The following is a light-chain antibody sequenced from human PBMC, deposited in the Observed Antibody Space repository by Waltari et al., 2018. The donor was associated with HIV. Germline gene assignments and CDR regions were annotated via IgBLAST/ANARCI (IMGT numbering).Light chain of an antibody. J-gene: IGKJ2*01. CDR1: QSISSY. CDR2: AAS. V-gene: IGKV1-39*01. Sequence: DIQMSESPSSLSGYVGDRVTITCRASQSISSYLNWYQQKPGKAPKLLIYAASSLQSGVPSRFSGSGSGTDFTLTIISLQPEDFATYYCQQSYSTGYTFGQGTKLEIK. CDR3: QQSYSTGYT.